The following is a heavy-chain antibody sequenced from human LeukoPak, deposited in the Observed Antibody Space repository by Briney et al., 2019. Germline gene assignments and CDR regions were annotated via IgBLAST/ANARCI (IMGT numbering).Heavy chain of an antibody. V-gene: IGHV3-23*01. Sequence: GGSLRLSCAASGFTFSNYAMTWVRQAPGKGLEWVSTISPTGGTPYYADSVKGCFTISRDNSKNTLYLQMNSLRAEDTAVYYCAKRIAAPPRSFDYWGQGILVTVSS. CDR2: ISPTGGTP. D-gene: IGHD6-6*01. J-gene: IGHJ4*02. CDR3: AKRIAAPPRSFDY. CDR1: GFTFSNYA.